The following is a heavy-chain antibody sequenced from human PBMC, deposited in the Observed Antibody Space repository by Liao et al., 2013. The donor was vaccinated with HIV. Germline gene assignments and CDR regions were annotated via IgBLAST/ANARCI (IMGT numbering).Heavy chain of an antibody. V-gene: IGHV4-59*01. Sequence: QVQLQESGPGLVKPSETLSLTCTVSGGSISSDYWGWIRQSPGNGLEWIGHISHTGSFNNNPSLKSRVTISVDLSSNAFSLDLSFVTTADTAVYYCGRLGQPSGTSYTGGYYYMDVWGKGTTVTVSS. CDR2: ISHTGSF. CDR3: GRLGQPSGTSYTGGYYYMDV. J-gene: IGHJ6*03. CDR1: GGSISSDY. D-gene: IGHD3-10*01.